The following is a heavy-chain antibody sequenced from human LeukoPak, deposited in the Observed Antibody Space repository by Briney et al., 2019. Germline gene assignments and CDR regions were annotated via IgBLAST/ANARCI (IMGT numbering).Heavy chain of an antibody. Sequence: PSETLSLTCAVYGGSFSGYYWSWIRQPPGKGLEWIGEINHSGSTNYNPSLKSRVTISVDTSKNQFSLKLSSVTAADTAVYYCARAYSSSWCPDYWGQGTLVTVSS. CDR3: ARAYSSSWCPDY. CDR2: INHSGST. V-gene: IGHV4-34*01. J-gene: IGHJ4*02. D-gene: IGHD6-13*01. CDR1: GGSFSGYY.